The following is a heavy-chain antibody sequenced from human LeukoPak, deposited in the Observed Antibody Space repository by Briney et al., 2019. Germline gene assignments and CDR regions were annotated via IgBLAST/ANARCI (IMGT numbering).Heavy chain of an antibody. V-gene: IGHV3-21*01. J-gene: IGHJ6*04. D-gene: IGHD3-10*02. CDR1: GFTFSTYS. CDR2: ISSTSNYI. CDR3: AELGITMIGGA. Sequence: PGGSLRLSCVASGFTFSTYSMNWVRQAPGKGLEWVSLISSTSNYIYSADSVKGRFTISRDNAKNSLYLQMNSLRAEDTAVYYCAELGITMIGGAWGKGTTVTISS.